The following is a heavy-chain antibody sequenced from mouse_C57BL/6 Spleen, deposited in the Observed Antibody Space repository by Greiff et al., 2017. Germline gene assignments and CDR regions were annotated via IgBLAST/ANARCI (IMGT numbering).Heavy chain of an antibody. Sequence: EVKLVESGAELVRPGASVKLSCTASGFNIKDDYMHWVKQRPEQGLEWIGWIDPENGDTEYASKFQGKATITADTSSNTAYLQLCSLTSEDTAVYYCTTNYGSSYGFAYWGQGTLVTVSA. CDR2: IDPENGDT. CDR1: GFNIKDDY. D-gene: IGHD1-1*01. J-gene: IGHJ3*01. V-gene: IGHV14-4*01. CDR3: TTNYGSSYGFAY.